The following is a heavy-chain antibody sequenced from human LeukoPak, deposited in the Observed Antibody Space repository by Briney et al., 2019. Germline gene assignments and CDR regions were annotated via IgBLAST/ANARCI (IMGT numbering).Heavy chain of an antibody. D-gene: IGHD3-10*01. V-gene: IGHV3-23*01. J-gene: IGHJ4*02. CDR1: GFIFSTYA. CDR3: AKYNYYGSGSYYNDFDS. CDR2: ISRSGDRT. Sequence: GGSLRLSCAASGFIFSTYAMSWVRQAPGKGLEWVSSISRSGDRTFYADSVKGRFTISRDNSKNTLYLQMSSLRAEDTATYYCAKYNYYGSGSYYNDFDSWGQGTLVTVSS.